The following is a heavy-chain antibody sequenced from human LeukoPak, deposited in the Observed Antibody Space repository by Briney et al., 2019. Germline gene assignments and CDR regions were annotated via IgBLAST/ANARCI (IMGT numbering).Heavy chain of an antibody. CDR1: GFTVSSNY. D-gene: IGHD4-17*01. CDR3: AKELTTERTPGVDS. CDR2: IYSGGST. V-gene: IGHV3-66*01. J-gene: IGHJ4*02. Sequence: GGSLRLSCAASGFTVSSNYMSWVRQAPGKGLEWVSVIYSGGSTYYGDSVRGRFTISRDNSKNTLYLQVNSLRAEDTAVYFCAKELTTERTPGVDSWGQGTLVTVSS.